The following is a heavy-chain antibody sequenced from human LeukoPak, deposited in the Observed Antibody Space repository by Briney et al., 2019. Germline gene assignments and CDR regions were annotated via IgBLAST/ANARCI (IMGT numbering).Heavy chain of an antibody. CDR3: ARQKSDYGGNSGSVDY. J-gene: IGHJ4*02. V-gene: IGHV4-59*08. D-gene: IGHD4-23*01. CDR2: IYYSGST. CDR1: GGPISSYY. Sequence: SETLSLTCTVSGGPISSYYWSWIRQPPGKGLEWIGYIYYSGSTNYNPSLKSRVTISVDTSKNQFSLKLSSVTAAGTAVYYCARQKSDYGGNSGSVDYWGQGTLVTVSS.